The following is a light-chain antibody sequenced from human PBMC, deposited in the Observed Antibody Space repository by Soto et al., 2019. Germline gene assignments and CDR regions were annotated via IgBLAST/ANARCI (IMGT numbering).Light chain of an antibody. V-gene: IGLV1-47*01. Sequence: QSVLTQPPSASGTPGQRVTTSCSGSSSNIGSNYVYWYQQLPGTAPKLLIYRNNQRPSGVPDRFSGSKSGTSASLAISGLRSEDEADYYCAAWDDSLSGKVFGGGTKVTVL. CDR2: RNN. CDR1: SSNIGSNY. J-gene: IGLJ2*01. CDR3: AAWDDSLSGKV.